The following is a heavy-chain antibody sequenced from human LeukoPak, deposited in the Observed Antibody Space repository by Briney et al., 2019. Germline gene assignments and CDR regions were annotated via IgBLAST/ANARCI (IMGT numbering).Heavy chain of an antibody. CDR2: IYHSGST. CDR3: AREVLAATPYFDY. Sequence: PSETLSLTCTVSGGSISSGGYYWSWIRQPPGKGLEWIGYIYHSGSTYYNPSLKSRVTISVDRSKNQFSLKLSSVTAADTAVYYCAREVLAATPYFDYWGQGTLVTVSS. V-gene: IGHV4-30-2*01. D-gene: IGHD2-15*01. J-gene: IGHJ4*02. CDR1: GGSISSGGYY.